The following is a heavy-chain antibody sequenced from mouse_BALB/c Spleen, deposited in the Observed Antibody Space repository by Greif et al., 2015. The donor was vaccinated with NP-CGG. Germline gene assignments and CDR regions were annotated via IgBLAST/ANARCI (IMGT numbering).Heavy chain of an antibody. J-gene: IGHJ4*01. Sequence: VQLQQSGPELVKPGASVKISCKASGYTFTDYYINWVNQKPGQGLEWIGWIYPGSGNTKYNEKFKGKATLTVDTSPSTAYMQFSSLTSEDTAVYFCARRTGTEAMDYWGQGTSVTVSS. CDR2: IYPGSGNT. D-gene: IGHD4-1*01. V-gene: IGHV1-84*02. CDR3: ARRTGTEAMDY. CDR1: GYTFTDYY.